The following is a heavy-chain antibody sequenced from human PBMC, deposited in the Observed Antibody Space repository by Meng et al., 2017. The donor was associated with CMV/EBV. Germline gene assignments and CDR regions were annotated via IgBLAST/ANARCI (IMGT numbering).Heavy chain of an antibody. V-gene: IGHV3-23*01. Sequence: GGSLRLSCAASGFTFSSYSMNWVRQAPGKGLEWVSAISGSGGSTYYADSVKGRFTISRDNSKNTLYLQMNSLRAEDTAVYYCAKDGGGVITIFGVANPTGGFDPWGQGTLVTVSS. CDR1: GFTFSSYS. J-gene: IGHJ5*02. CDR3: AKDGGGVITIFGVANPTGGFDP. D-gene: IGHD3-3*01. CDR2: ISGSGGST.